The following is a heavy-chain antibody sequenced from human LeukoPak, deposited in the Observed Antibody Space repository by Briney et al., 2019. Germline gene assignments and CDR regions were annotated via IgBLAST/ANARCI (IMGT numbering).Heavy chain of an antibody. V-gene: IGHV1-46*01. CDR2: INPNGGST. CDR1: GYTFTSYY. J-gene: IGHJ4*02. Sequence: ASVKVSCKASGYTFTSYYMSWVRQAPGQGLEWMGMINPNGGSTNYAQKLQGRVTVTRDTSTSTVYMELSSLRSEDTAVYYCARGSINYNSGGYYDNPPLDYWGQGTLVTVSS. D-gene: IGHD3-22*01. CDR3: ARGSINYNSGGYYDNPPLDY.